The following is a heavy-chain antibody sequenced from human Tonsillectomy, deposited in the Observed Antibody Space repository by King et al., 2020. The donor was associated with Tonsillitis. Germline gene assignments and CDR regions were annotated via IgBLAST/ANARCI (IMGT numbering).Heavy chain of an antibody. V-gene: IGHV4-39*07. Sequence: QLQESGPGLVKPSETLSLTCTVSGGSIGSSSYYWGWIRQPPGKGLEWIGSINYIGSTYYNPSLRSRVSISVDTSKNQLSLRLTSVTAADTAVYYCARVDIEYSYRYGMDVWGQGTTVTVSS. CDR3: ARVDIEYSYRYGMDV. CDR2: INYIGST. J-gene: IGHJ6*02. CDR1: GGSIGSSSYY. D-gene: IGHD5-12*01.